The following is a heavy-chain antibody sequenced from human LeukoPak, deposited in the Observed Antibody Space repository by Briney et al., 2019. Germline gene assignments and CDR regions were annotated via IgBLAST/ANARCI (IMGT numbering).Heavy chain of an antibody. J-gene: IGHJ4*02. Sequence: GGSLRLSCAASGFIFRNYAMRWVRRAPGKGLEWVSAINGGGGDRFYADSVKGRFTISRDNSKNILYLQMNTLRVDDTAVYYCAKDPGSYGSGYWGQGTLVTVSS. CDR2: INGGGGDR. CDR1: GFIFRNYA. V-gene: IGHV3-23*01. D-gene: IGHD3-10*01. CDR3: AKDPGSYGSGY.